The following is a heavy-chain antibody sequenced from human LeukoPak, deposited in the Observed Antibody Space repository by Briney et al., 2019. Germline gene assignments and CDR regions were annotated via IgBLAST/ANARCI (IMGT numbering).Heavy chain of an antibody. CDR1: GFTFSNYW. D-gene: IGHD3/OR15-3a*01. Sequence: GGPLRLSCAASGFTFSNYWMSWVRQAPGKGLEWVTNIHQDGNEKYYVDSVKGRFTISRDNAKNSLHLQMDSLRVEDTAVYYCARGDDFSGDYWGQGTLVTVSS. CDR2: IHQDGNEK. CDR3: ARGDDFSGDY. V-gene: IGHV3-7*04. J-gene: IGHJ4*02.